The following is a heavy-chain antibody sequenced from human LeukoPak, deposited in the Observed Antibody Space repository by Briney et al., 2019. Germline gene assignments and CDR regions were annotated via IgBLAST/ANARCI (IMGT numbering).Heavy chain of an antibody. Sequence: GGSLRLSCAASGFTFSSYAMHWVRQAPGKGLEWVAVISYDGSNKYYADSVKGRFTISRDNSKNPLYLQMNSLRAEDTAVYYCARDSGMGDGPLGYWGQGTLVTVSS. J-gene: IGHJ4*02. CDR1: GFTFSSYA. D-gene: IGHD5-24*01. CDR3: ARDSGMGDGPLGY. CDR2: ISYDGSNK. V-gene: IGHV3-30-3*01.